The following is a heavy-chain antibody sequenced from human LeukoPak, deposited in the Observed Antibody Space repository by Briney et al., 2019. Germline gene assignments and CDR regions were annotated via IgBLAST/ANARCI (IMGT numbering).Heavy chain of an antibody. Sequence: GGSLRLFCAASGFTVGSNYMSWVRQAPGKGLEWVSVIYSGGSTYYADSVKGRFSISRDNSKNTVFLQMNSLRAEDTAVYYCAKGPYYYYGMDVWGQGTTVTVSS. V-gene: IGHV3-66*01. CDR2: IYSGGST. J-gene: IGHJ6*02. CDR1: GFTVGSNY. CDR3: AKGPYYYYGMDV.